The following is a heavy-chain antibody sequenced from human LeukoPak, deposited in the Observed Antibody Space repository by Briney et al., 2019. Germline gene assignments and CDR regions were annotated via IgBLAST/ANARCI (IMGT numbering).Heavy chain of an antibody. Sequence: GGSLRLSCAASGFTFSSYAMSWVRQAPGKGLEWVSVISGSGGSTDYADSVKGRFTISRDDSKNTLYLQMNSLRAEDTAVYYCAKGIAATGNSQIFDYWGQGILVTVSS. V-gene: IGHV3-23*01. CDR1: GFTFSSYA. CDR2: ISGSGGST. D-gene: IGHD6-13*01. J-gene: IGHJ4*02. CDR3: AKGIAATGNSQIFDY.